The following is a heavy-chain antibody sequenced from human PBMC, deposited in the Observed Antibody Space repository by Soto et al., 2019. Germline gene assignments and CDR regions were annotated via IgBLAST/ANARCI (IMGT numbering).Heavy chain of an antibody. CDR3: ARRYGASFDY. CDR1: GGSISSYY. V-gene: IGHV4-59*01. J-gene: IGHJ4*02. CDR2: IYYCGST. D-gene: IGHD4-17*01. Sequence: SETLSLTCTVSGGSISSYYWSWIRQPPGKGLEWIGYIYYCGSTNYNPSLKSRVTISVDTSKNQFSLKLSSVTAADTAVYYCARRYGASFDYWGQGTLVTVSS.